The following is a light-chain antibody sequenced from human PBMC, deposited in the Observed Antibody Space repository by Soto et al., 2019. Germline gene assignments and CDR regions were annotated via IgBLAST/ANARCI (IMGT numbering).Light chain of an antibody. CDR1: STDVGAYNF. V-gene: IGLV2-8*01. Sequence: QSVLTQPPSASGSPGQSVTISCTGTSTDVGAYNFVSWFQQNPGKAPKLIIYEVNKRPSGVPDRFSGSKSGNTASLTVSGLQAEDEADYYCSSYAGSDNFVLFGGGTQLTVL. J-gene: IGLJ2*01. CDR3: SSYAGSDNFVL. CDR2: EVN.